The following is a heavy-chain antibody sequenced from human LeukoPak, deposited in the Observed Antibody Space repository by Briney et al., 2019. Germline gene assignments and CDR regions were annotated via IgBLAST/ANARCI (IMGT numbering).Heavy chain of an antibody. Sequence: GSLSLSFAASGFTLSSYNMNWVRPAPGKGLEWVSSISNDSSYIYNADSVKGRFTISRDNAKNSLYLQMNSLRAEDTAVYYCARSPGYCSSTSCYAPNYFDYWGQGTLVTVSS. CDR1: GFTLSSYN. CDR2: ISNDSSYI. V-gene: IGHV3-21*01. J-gene: IGHJ4*02. D-gene: IGHD2-2*01. CDR3: ARSPGYCSSTSCYAPNYFDY.